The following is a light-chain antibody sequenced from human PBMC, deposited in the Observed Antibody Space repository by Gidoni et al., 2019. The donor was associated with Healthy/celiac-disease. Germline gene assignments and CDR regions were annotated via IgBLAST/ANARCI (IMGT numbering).Light chain of an antibody. CDR1: QSISIY. CDR3: QQSYSTPYT. J-gene: IGKJ2*01. V-gene: IGKV1-39*01. Sequence: DIQMTQSPSSLSASVGDRITITCRASQSISIYLNWYQQKPGKAPKLLTYAASSLQSGVPSRFSGSGSGKDLTLTIISLQPEDFATYYCQQSYSTPYTFGQGTKLEIK. CDR2: AAS.